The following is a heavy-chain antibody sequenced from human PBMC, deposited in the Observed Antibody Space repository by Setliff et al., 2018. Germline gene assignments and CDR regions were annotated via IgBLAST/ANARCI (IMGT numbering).Heavy chain of an antibody. V-gene: IGHV3-30*02. Sequence: PGGSLSLSCAASGFAFSSYGMHWVRQAPGKGLEWVAFIRFDGTNKYYADSVKGRFTISRDNSKNTLYLQVNTLRPEDTAVYYCVKWDSKYVSGSHYMDVWGKGTTVTVSS. CDR2: IRFDGTNK. CDR1: GFAFSSYG. D-gene: IGHD3-16*01. CDR3: VKWDSKYVSGSHYMDV. J-gene: IGHJ6*03.